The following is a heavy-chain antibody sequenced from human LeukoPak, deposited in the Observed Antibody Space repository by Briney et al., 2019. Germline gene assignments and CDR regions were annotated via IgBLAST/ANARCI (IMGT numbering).Heavy chain of an antibody. CDR3: ARGQFWRYYYGMDV. CDR1: GGSFSGYY. J-gene: IGHJ6*02. Sequence: PSETLSLTCAVYGGSFSGYYWSWIRQPPGKGLEWIGEINHSGSTNYNPSLKSRVTISVDTSKNQFSLKLSSVTAADTAVYYCARGQFWRYYYGMDVWGQGTTVTVSS. CDR2: INHSGST. V-gene: IGHV4-34*01. D-gene: IGHD3-3*01.